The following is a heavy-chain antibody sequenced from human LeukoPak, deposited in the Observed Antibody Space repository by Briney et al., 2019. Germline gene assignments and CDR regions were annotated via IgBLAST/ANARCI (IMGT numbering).Heavy chain of an antibody. J-gene: IGHJ4*02. CDR1: GYTFTSYY. CDR3: ASSTRGVHEYSYGGYFDY. D-gene: IGHD5-18*01. V-gene: IGHV1-46*01. CDR2: INPSGGST. Sequence: GASVKVSCKASGYTFTSYYMHWVRQAPGQGLEWMGIINPSGGSTSYAQKFQGRVTITTDESTSTAYMELSSLRSEDTAVYYCASSTRGVHEYSYGGYFDYWGQGTLVTVSS.